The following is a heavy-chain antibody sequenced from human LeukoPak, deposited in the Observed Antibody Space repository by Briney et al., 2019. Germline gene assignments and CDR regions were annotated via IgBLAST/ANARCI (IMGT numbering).Heavy chain of an antibody. J-gene: IGHJ4*02. CDR3: AKDGEGYSSSWFDY. V-gene: IGHV3-23*01. D-gene: IGHD6-13*01. CDR1: GFTFSSYA. CDR2: ISGSGGST. Sequence: GGSLRLSCAASGFTFSSYAISWVRQAPGKGLEWVSAISGSGGSTYYADSVKGRFTISRDNSKNTLYLQMNSLRAEDTAVYYCAKDGEGYSSSWFDYWGQGTLVTVSS.